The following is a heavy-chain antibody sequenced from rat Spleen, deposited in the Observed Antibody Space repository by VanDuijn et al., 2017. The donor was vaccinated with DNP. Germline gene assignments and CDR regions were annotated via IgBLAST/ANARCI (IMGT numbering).Heavy chain of an antibody. CDR1: GFKFNNYW. CDR3: TRGRDYFDY. V-gene: IGHV5-31*01. CDR2: IFLTSAST. Sequence: EVQLVESGGDSVQPGGSLKLSCVGSGFKFNNYWMSWIRQVPGKGLEWVSSIFLTSASTYYSDSVKGRFTISRDDAENTLYLEMSSLRSEDTATYFCTRGRDYFDYWGQGVMVTVSS. J-gene: IGHJ2*01.